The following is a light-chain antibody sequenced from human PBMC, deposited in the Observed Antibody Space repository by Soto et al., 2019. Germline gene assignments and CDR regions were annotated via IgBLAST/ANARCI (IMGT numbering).Light chain of an antibody. Sequence: DIQMTQSPSSLSASVGDRVTITCRASQSISSYLNWYQQKPGKAPKVLISGASSLQSGVPLRFSGSGSGTDFTVTISSLQSEDFASYDCQQSHSTPLTFGGGTKVEIK. CDR1: QSISSY. V-gene: IGKV1-39*01. CDR2: GAS. CDR3: QQSHSTPLT. J-gene: IGKJ4*01.